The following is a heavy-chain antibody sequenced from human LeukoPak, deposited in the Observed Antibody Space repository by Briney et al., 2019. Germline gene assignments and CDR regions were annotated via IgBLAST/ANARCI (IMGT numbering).Heavy chain of an antibody. D-gene: IGHD5-12*01. V-gene: IGHV3-53*01. CDR1: GFTFSSYA. Sequence: GGSLRLSCAASGFTFSSYAMSWVRQAPGKGLEWVSVIYSGGSTYYADSVKGRFTISRDNSKNTLYLQMNSLRAEDTAVYYCARDMATPLDYWGQGTLVTVSS. CDR3: ARDMATPLDY. J-gene: IGHJ4*02. CDR2: IYSGGST.